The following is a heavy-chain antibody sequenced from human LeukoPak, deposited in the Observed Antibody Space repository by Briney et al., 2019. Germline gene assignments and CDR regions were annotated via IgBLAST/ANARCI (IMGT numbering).Heavy chain of an antibody. CDR1: GFTFSSYS. Sequence: PGGSLRLSCAASGFTFSSYSMNWVRQAPGKGLERVSYISSSGSTIYYADSVKGRFTISRDNAKNSLYLQMNSLRAEDTAVYYCAALGITMIGGVWGKGTTVTISS. V-gene: IGHV3-48*04. CDR2: ISSSGSTI. D-gene: IGHD3-10*02. CDR3: AALGITMIGGV. J-gene: IGHJ6*04.